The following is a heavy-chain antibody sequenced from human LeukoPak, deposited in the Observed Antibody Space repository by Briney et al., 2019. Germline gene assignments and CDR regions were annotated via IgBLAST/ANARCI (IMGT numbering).Heavy chain of an antibody. D-gene: IGHD6-6*01. CDR2: IIPILGIA. J-gene: IGHJ6*03. CDR1: GYTFTTYG. Sequence: SVKVSCETSGYTFTTYGISWVRQAPGQGLEWMGRIIPILGIANYAQKFQGRVTITADKSTSTAYMELSSLRSEDTAVYYCATSGRGGTSPRLWAARPRNYYYYYMDVWGKGTTVTVSS. CDR3: ATSGRGGTSPRLWAARPRNYYYYYMDV. V-gene: IGHV1-69*04.